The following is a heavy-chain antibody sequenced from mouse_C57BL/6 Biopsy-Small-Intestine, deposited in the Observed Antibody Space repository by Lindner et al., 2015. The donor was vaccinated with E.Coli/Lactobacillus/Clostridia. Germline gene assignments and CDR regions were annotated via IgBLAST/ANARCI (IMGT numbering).Heavy chain of an antibody. CDR1: GYTFTSYG. D-gene: IGHD1-1*01. CDR3: AKITTVVATDWYFDV. CDR2: IYPRSGNT. Sequence: VQLQESGAELARPGASVKLSCEASGYTFTSYGISWVKQRTGQGLEWIGEIYPRSGNTYYNEKFKGKATLTADKSSSTAYMELRSLTSEDSAVYFCAKITTVVATDWYFDVWGTGTTVTVSS. J-gene: IGHJ1*03. V-gene: IGHV1-81*01.